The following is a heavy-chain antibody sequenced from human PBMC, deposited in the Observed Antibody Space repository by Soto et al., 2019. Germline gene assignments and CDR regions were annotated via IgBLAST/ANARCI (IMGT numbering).Heavy chain of an antibody. V-gene: IGHV1-18*01. CDR2: ISAYNGNT. Sequence: QVQLVQSGAEVKKPGASVKVSCKASGYTFTSYGISWVRQAPGQGLEWMGWISAYNGNTNYAQKLQGRVTMTTDTSTSTAYMELRSLRSDDTAVYYCARGILLWFGEYLPHYYGMDVWGQGTTVTVSS. D-gene: IGHD3-10*01. CDR3: ARGILLWFGEYLPHYYGMDV. J-gene: IGHJ6*02. CDR1: GYTFTSYG.